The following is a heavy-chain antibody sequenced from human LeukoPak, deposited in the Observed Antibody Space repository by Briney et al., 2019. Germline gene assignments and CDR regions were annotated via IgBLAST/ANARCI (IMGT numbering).Heavy chain of an antibody. CDR2: MSNSGSYI. V-gene: IGHV3-21*01. CDR3: ARTYYDFWSGSGRMGY. J-gene: IGHJ4*02. CDR1: GFTFSSYS. Sequence: GGSLRLSCAASGFTFSSYSMNWVRQAPGKGLEWVSSMSNSGSYIYYADSVKGRFTISRDNAKNSLYLQMNSLRAEDTAVYYCARTYYDFWSGSGRMGYWGQGTLVTVSS. D-gene: IGHD3-3*01.